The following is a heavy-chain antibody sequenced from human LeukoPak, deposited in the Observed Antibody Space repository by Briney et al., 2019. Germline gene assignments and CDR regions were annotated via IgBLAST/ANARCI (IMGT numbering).Heavy chain of an antibody. CDR3: AKGYYDSSGYCLGAVDY. J-gene: IGHJ4*02. Sequence: GGSLRLSCAASGFTFSSYGMHWVRQAPGKGLEWVAVISYDGSNKYYADSVKGRFTISRDNSKNTLYLQMNSLRAEDTAVYYCAKGYYDSSGYCLGAVDYLGQGTLVTVSS. CDR2: ISYDGSNK. V-gene: IGHV3-30*18. D-gene: IGHD3-22*01. CDR1: GFTFSSYG.